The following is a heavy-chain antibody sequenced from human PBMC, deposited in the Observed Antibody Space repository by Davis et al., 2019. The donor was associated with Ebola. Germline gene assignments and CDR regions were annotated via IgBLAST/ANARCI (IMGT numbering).Heavy chain of an antibody. Sequence: SETLSLTCTVSGGSISSYYWSWIRQPPGKGLEWIGYIYYSGSTYYNPSLKSRVTISVDTSKNQFSLKLSSVTAADTAVYYCSSVGELDVWGKGTTVTVSS. CDR1: GGSISSYY. V-gene: IGHV4-59*04. CDR2: IYYSGST. J-gene: IGHJ6*04. CDR3: SSVGELDV.